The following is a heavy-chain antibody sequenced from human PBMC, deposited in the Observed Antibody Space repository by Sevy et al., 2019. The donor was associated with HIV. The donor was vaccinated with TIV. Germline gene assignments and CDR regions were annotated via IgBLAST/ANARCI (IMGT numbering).Heavy chain of an antibody. D-gene: IGHD2-21*02. CDR1: GFTFSSYA. CDR2: ISGSGGST. CDR3: AKDLGIVVVTATRAEYFQH. V-gene: IGHV3-23*01. Sequence: GGSLRLSCAASGFTFSSYAMSWVRQAPGKGQEWVSAISGSGGSTYYADSVKGRFTISRDNSKNTLYLQMNSLRAEDTAVYYCAKDLGIVVVTATRAEYFQHWGQGTLVTVSS. J-gene: IGHJ1*01.